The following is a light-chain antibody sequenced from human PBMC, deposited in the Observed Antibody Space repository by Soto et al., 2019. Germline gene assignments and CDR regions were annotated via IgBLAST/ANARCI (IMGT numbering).Light chain of an antibody. J-gene: IGKJ2*02. CDR1: QSIGSN. V-gene: IGKV3-15*01. CDR3: QECNNWPRCT. CDR2: HTS. Sequence: VMTQSPATLSVSPGERVILSCRASQSIGSNLAWCQQKPGQPPRLLIYHTSTRAPDIPPRFSGSGSGTEFTLPISSLQSEDFGIYFCQECNNWPRCTFGQGTKLQIK.